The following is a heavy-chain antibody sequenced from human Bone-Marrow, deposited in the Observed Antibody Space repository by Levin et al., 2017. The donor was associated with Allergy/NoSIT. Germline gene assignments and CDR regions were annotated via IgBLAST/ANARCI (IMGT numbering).Heavy chain of an antibody. CDR3: ARVGGAMVRGALRGWFDP. CDR1: GFTFSSYS. V-gene: IGHV3-21*01. Sequence: GGSLRLSCAASGFTFSSYSMNWVRQAPGKGLEWVSSISSSSSYIYYADSVKGRFTISRDNAKNSLYLQMNSLRAEDTAVYYCARVGGAMVRGALRGWFDPWGQGTLVTVSS. D-gene: IGHD3-10*01. CDR2: ISSSSSYI. J-gene: IGHJ5*02.